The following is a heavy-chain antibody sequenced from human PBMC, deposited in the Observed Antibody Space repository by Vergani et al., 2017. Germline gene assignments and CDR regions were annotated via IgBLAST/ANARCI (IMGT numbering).Heavy chain of an antibody. Sequence: QVQLVQSGAEVKKPGASVKVSCKASGYTFTSYGISWVRQAPGQGLEWMGWISAYNGNTNYAQKLQSRVTMTTDTSTSTAYMELRSLISDDTAVYYCARAAGYYYDSSGSSDYWGQGTLVTVSS. CDR2: ISAYNGNT. D-gene: IGHD3-22*01. CDR1: GYTFTSYG. CDR3: ARAAGYYYDSSGSSDY. J-gene: IGHJ4*02. V-gene: IGHV1-18*01.